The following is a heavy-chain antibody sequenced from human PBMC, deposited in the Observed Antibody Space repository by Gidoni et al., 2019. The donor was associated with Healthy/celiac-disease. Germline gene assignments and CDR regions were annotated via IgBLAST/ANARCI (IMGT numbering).Heavy chain of an antibody. Sequence: QVQLVASGGGVVQPGRSLRLSFAASGFTFSSYGMHWVRQAPGKGLEWVAVISYDGSNKYYADSVKGRFTISRDNSKNTLYLQMNSLRAEDTAVYYCAKDLIRAAAGTDDYWGQGTLVTVSS. CDR1: GFTFSSYG. CDR3: AKDLIRAAAGTDDY. D-gene: IGHD6-13*01. V-gene: IGHV3-30*18. CDR2: ISYDGSNK. J-gene: IGHJ4*02.